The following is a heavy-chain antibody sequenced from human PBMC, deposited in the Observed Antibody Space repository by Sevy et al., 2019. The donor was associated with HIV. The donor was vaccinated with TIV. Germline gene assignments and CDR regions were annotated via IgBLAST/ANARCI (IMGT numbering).Heavy chain of an antibody. Sequence: ASVKVSCKASGYMFTGYYIHWVRQAPGRGLEWMGWFIPSSGDTNYGQRFLGRVTMTRDTSINIAYMELNSLTCDDTAVYYCTRSVYGSGTYLNDYWGQGTLVTVSS. J-gene: IGHJ4*02. V-gene: IGHV1-2*02. CDR2: FIPSSGDT. CDR1: GYMFTGYY. D-gene: IGHD3-10*01. CDR3: TRSVYGSGTYLNDY.